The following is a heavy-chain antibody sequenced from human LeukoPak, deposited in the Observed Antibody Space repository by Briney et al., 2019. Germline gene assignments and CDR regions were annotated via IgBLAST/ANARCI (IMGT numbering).Heavy chain of an antibody. J-gene: IGHJ3*02. CDR3: AKLLWFGELGPDALDI. CDR1: GFTFSSYW. D-gene: IGHD3-10*01. CDR2: IKQDGSEK. V-gene: IGHV3-7*01. Sequence: GGSLRLSCSAFGFTFSSYWKSWVRQAPGKGLEWRANIKQDGSEKYYVDSVKGRFTISRDNAKNSLYLQMNSLRAEDTAVYYCAKLLWFGELGPDALDIWGQRTMVTVSS.